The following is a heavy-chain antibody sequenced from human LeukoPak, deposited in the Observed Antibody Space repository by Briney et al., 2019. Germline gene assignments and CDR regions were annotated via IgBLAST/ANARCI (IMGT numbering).Heavy chain of an antibody. D-gene: IGHD6-13*01. CDR3: AKVEQQLVMEYYFDY. Sequence: GGSLRLSCAASGFTFSSYSMNWVRQAPGKGLEWGSAISGSGGSTYYADLVKGRLTISRDNSKNTLYLQMNSLRAEDTAVYYCAKVEQQLVMEYYFDYWGQGTLVTVSS. V-gene: IGHV3-23*01. CDR2: ISGSGGST. CDR1: GFTFSSYS. J-gene: IGHJ4*02.